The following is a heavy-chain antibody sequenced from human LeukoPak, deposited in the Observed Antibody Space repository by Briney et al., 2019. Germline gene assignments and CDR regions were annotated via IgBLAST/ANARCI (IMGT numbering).Heavy chain of an antibody. CDR1: GFTVNSNY. V-gene: IGHV3-21*01. CDR3: ARGSSSWLANWYFDL. Sequence: PGGSLRLSCAASGFTVNSNYMNWVRQAPGKGLEWVSSISSASTYIYYADSVKGRFTISRDNAKNSVYLQMDSLRAEDTAVYYCARGSSSWLANWYFDLWGRGTLVTVPS. J-gene: IGHJ2*01. D-gene: IGHD6-13*01. CDR2: ISSASTYI.